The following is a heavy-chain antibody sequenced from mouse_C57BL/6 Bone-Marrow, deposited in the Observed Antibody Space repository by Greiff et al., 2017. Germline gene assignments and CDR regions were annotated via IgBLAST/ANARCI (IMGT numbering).Heavy chain of an antibody. Sequence: QVQLKESGPELVKPGASVKISCKASGYAFRSSWMNWVKQRPGKGLEWIGRIYPGDGDTNYNGKFKGKATLTADKSSSTAYMQLSSLTSEDSAVYFCSSPYYFDYWGQGTTLTVSS. J-gene: IGHJ2*01. CDR3: SSPYYFDY. CDR1: GYAFRSSW. V-gene: IGHV1-82*01. CDR2: IYPGDGDT. D-gene: IGHD1-1*01.